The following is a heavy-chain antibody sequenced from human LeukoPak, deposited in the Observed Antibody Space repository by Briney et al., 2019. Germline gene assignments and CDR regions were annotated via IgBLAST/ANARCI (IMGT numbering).Heavy chain of an antibody. V-gene: IGHV4-34*01. CDR1: GGSFSGYY. J-gene: IGHJ4*02. CDR2: INHSGST. D-gene: IGHD3-10*01. Sequence: SETLSLTCAVYGGSFSGYYWSWIRQPPGKGLEWIGEINHSGSTNYNPSLKSRVTISVDTSKNQFSLKLSSVTAADTAVYYCARHPTLYYGSGSHIDYWGQGTLVTVSS. CDR3: ARHPTLYYGSGSHIDY.